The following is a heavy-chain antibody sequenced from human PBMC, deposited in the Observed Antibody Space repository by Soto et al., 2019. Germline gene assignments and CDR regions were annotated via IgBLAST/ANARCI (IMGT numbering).Heavy chain of an antibody. D-gene: IGHD3-10*01. CDR2: ISIDGRST. Sequence: GGSLRLSCAASGFTFSSYWMFWVRQAPGKGLVWVSRISIDGRSTNYADSVKGRFTISRDDAKNTLYLQMNSLRAEDTAVYYCARDEMVRGVISNFDYWGQGT. J-gene: IGHJ4*02. V-gene: IGHV3-74*01. CDR1: GFTFSSYW. CDR3: ARDEMVRGVISNFDY.